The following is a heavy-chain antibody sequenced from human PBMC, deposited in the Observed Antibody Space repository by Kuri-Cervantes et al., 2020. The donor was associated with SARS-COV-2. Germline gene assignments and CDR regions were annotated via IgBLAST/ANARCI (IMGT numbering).Heavy chain of an antibody. CDR2: ISSSSSYT. V-gene: IGHV3-11*05. CDR3: ARDIVVVPGGTYYYYGMDV. Sequence: GESLKISCAASGFTFSDYYMSWIRQAPGKGLEWVSYISSSSSYTNYADSVKGRFTISRDNAKNSLYLQMNSLRAEDTAVYYCARDIVVVPGGTYYYYGMDVWGQGTTVTVSS. D-gene: IGHD2-2*01. J-gene: IGHJ6*02. CDR1: GFTFSDYY.